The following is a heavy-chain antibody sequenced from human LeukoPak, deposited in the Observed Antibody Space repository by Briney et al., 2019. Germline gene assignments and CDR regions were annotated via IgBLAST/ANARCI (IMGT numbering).Heavy chain of an antibody. D-gene: IGHD1-1*01. CDR2: IRSKANSYAT. J-gene: IGHJ4*02. CDR1: GFTFSGSA. CDR3: AKAGRYNWNADYFDY. Sequence: PGGSLKLSCAASGFTFSGSAMHWVRQASGKGLEWVGRIRSKANSYATAYAASVKGRFTISRDDSKNTAYLQMNSLKTEDTAVYYCAKAGRYNWNADYFDYWGQGTLVTVSS. V-gene: IGHV3-73*01.